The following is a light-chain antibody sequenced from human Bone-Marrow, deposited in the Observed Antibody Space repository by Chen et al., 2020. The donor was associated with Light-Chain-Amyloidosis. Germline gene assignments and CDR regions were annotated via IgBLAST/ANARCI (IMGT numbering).Light chain of an antibody. V-gene: IGKV3-11*01. CDR3: QQRSNWPRT. CDR2: DAS. J-gene: IGKJ3*01. CDR1: QSVSSY. Sequence: ILLEQSPATQSSSPGERATLSSRASQSVSSYLAWYQQKPGQAPRLLIYDASNRATGIPARFSGSGSGTDFTLTISSLEPEDFAVYYCQQRSNWPRTFGPGTKVDIK.